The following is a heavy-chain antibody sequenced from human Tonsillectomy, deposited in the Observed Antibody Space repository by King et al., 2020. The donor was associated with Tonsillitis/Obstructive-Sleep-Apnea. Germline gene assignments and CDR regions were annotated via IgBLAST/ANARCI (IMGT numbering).Heavy chain of an antibody. D-gene: IGHD5-18*01. CDR2: IYYSGST. CDR3: ARLVYSDGYDD. J-gene: IGHJ4*02. Sequence: QLQESGPGLVKPSETLSLTCTVSGGSISSYYWSWIRQPPGKGLEWIGYIYYSGSTNSNPSLKSRVTISVDTSKNQFSLKLSSVTAADTAWYYCARLVYSDGYDDWGQGTLVTVSS. V-gene: IGHV4-59*08. CDR1: GGSISSYY.